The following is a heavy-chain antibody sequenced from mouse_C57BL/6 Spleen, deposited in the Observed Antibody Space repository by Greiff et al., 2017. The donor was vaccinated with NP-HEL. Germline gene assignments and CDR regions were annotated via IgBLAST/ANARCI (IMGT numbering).Heavy chain of an antibody. CDR3: TTRLGRRGDY. D-gene: IGHD4-1*01. CDR2: IDPENGDT. J-gene: IGHJ4*01. CDR1: GFNIKDDY. V-gene: IGHV14-4*01. Sequence: VQLKQSGAELVRPGASVKLSCTASGFNIKDDYMHWVKQRPEQGLEWIGWIDPENGDTEYASKFQGKATITADTSSNTAYLQLSSLTSEDTAVYYCTTRLGRRGDYWGQGTSVTVSS.